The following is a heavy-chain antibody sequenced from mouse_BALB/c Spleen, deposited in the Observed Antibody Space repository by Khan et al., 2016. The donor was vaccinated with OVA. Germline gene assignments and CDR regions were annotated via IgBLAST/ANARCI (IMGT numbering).Heavy chain of an antibody. CDR1: GYSITSNYA. D-gene: IGHD1-1*01. V-gene: IGHV3-2*02. J-gene: IGHJ4*01. Sequence: EVQLQESGPGLVKPSQSLSLTCTVTGYSITSNYAWNWIRQFPGNKLEWMGYISYSGSTNYNPSHKSRISITRDTYKNQYFLQLNSVTTEDTATXYCARGNYYGYAMDYWGQGTSITVSS. CDR2: ISYSGST. CDR3: ARGNYYGYAMDY.